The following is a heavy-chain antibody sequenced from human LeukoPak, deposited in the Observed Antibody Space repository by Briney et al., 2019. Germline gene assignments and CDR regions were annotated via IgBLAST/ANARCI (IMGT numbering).Heavy chain of an antibody. CDR3: ARALRGYSGYGPFDP. V-gene: IGHV4-59*01. D-gene: IGHD5-12*01. J-gene: IGHJ5*02. CDR1: GGSISSYY. CDR2: VYYSGNT. Sequence: PSETLSLTCTVSGGSISSYYWSWIRQPPGKGLEWIGYVYYSGNTNYNPSLKSRVTISVDTSKIQFSLKLSSVTAADTAVYYCARALRGYSGYGPFDPWGQGTLVTVSS.